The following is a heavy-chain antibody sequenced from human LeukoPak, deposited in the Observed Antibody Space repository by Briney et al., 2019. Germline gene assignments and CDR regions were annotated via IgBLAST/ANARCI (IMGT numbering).Heavy chain of an antibody. CDR3: ARVRKQCLVRDYYGMDV. V-gene: IGHV1-18*01. CDR2: ISAYNGNT. J-gene: IGHJ6*02. D-gene: IGHD6-19*01. Sequence: ASVKVSCKASGHTFTGYGISWVRQAPGQGLERMGWISAYNGNTNYAQKFQGRVTMTTDTSTSTAYMELRSLRSDDTAVYYCARVRKQCLVRDYYGMDVWGQGTTVTVSS. CDR1: GHTFTGYG.